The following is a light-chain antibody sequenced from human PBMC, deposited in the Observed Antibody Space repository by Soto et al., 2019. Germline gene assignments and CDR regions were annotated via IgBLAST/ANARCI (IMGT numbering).Light chain of an antibody. CDR3: CSYTSSTTLYV. J-gene: IGLJ1*01. V-gene: IGLV2-14*01. CDR1: SSDIGAYNF. CDR2: EGT. Sequence: QSALTQPASVSGSPGQSITISCTGTSSDIGAYNFVSWYQQHPGKAPKVLIYEGTKRPSGVSNRFSGSKSGNTASLTISGLXAEDEADYYCCSYTSSTTLYVFGSGTKVTVL.